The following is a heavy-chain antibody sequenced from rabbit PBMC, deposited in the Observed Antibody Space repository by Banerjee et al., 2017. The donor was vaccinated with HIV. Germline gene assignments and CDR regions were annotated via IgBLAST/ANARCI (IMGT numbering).Heavy chain of an antibody. V-gene: IGHV1S40*01. Sequence: QSLEESGGDLVKPGASLTLTCTASGFSFSSSYYMCWVRQAPGKGLEWIACIDPGSSGSTYYASWAKGRFTISKTSSTTVTLQMTSLTAADTATYFCARGGYTASGYYNGYFNLWGQGTLVTVS. D-gene: IGHD8-1*01. J-gene: IGHJ4*01. CDR1: GFSFSSSYY. CDR2: IDPGSSGST. CDR3: ARGGYTASGYYNGYFNL.